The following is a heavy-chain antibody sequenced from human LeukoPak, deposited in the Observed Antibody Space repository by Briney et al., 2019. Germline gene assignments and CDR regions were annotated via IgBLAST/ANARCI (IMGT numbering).Heavy chain of an antibody. CDR1: GYTFTGYY. CDR3: ARVTGYYYESSGYYHHAFDM. Sequence: ASVKVSCKASGYTFTGYYMHWVRPAPGQGLEWMGWINPNSGGTNYAQNFQGRVTMTRDTSISTAYMELSRLRSDDTAVYYCARVTGYYYESSGYYHHAFDMWGLRTMVSVSS. V-gene: IGHV1-2*02. D-gene: IGHD3-22*01. CDR2: INPNSGGT. J-gene: IGHJ3*02.